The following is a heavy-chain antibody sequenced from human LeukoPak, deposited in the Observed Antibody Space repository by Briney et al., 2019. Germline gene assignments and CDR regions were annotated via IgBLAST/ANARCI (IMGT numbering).Heavy chain of an antibody. J-gene: IGHJ5*02. CDR1: RASIKNHY. CDR3: ARVWFGERWFDT. Sequence: SETLSLTCTVSRASIKNHYWNWIRQPAGQGLDWIRRIYTSGSSRYNPSLKRRITISVDTSKNQFSLKLTSVTAADTAVYYCARVWFGERWFDTCGQRALVTASS. D-gene: IGHD3-10*01. CDR2: IYTSGSS. V-gene: IGHV4-4*07.